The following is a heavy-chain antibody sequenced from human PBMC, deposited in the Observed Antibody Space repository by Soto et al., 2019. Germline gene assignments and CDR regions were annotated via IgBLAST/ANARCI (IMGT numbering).Heavy chain of an antibody. CDR3: AKDSSAGQQLAYYFDY. J-gene: IGHJ4*02. CDR1: GFTFSSYG. D-gene: IGHD6-13*01. Sequence: GGSLRLSCAASGFTFSSYGMHWVRQAPGKGLEWVAVISYDGSNKYYADSVKGRFTISRDNSKNTLYLQMNSLRAEDTAVYYCAKDSSAGQQLAYYFDYWGQGTLVTVSS. V-gene: IGHV3-30*18. CDR2: ISYDGSNK.